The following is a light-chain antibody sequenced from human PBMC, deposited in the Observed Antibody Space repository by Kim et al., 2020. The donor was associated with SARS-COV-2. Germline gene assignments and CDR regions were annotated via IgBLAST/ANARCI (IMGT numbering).Light chain of an antibody. CDR1: KLGDKY. J-gene: IGLJ2*01. CDR2: QDN. V-gene: IGLV3-1*01. CDR3: QAWDSGTVV. Sequence: SYELTQPPSVPVSPGRTASITCSGNKLGDKYVCWYQQRPGQSPVVVIYQDNKRPSGIPERFSASNSGNTATLTISGTQAMDEADYYCQAWDSGTVVFGGGTQLTVL.